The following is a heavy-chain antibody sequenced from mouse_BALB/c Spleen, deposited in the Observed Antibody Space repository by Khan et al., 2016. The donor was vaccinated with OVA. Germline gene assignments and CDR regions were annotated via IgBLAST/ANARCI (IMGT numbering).Heavy chain of an antibody. J-gene: IGHJ1*01. D-gene: IGHD1-1*01. CDR1: GISITSGNCR. V-gene: IGHV3-5*02. CDR3: ALDDGSLYWYFDV. Sequence: LQQSGPGLVKPSQTVSLTCTVTGISITSGNCRWSWIRQFPGNKLEWIGNIYYSGTVTSNPSLTSRTTITRDTSKNQFFLERNSLTAEDTATYYCALDDGSLYWYFDVWGAGTTVTGSS. CDR2: IYYSGTV.